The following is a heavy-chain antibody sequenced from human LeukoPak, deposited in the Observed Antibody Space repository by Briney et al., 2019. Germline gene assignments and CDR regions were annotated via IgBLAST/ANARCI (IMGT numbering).Heavy chain of an antibody. CDR2: ISGSGGST. V-gene: IGHV3-23*01. D-gene: IGHD3-10*01. CDR3: AKGAHVLLWFGELLPTDY. CDR1: GFTFSSYA. J-gene: IGHJ4*02. Sequence: AGGCLRLSCAASGFTFSSYAMSWVRQAPGKGLEWVSAISGSGGSTYYADSVKGRFTFSGDNSKNTLYLQMNSLRAEHTAVYNRAKGAHVLLWFGELLPTDYWGQGTLVTVSS.